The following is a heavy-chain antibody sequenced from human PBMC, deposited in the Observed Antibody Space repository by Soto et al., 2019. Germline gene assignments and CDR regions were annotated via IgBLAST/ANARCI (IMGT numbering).Heavy chain of an antibody. D-gene: IGHD3-3*01. Sequence: QVQLQASGPGLVKPSGTLSLTCAVSGGAISSSNWCSWVRMPPGKGLVWIGEIYHSGSTNYNPSLKSRVTISVDKSKNQFSLKLSSVTAADTAVYYCARGPSIKIFGVTYYFDYWGQGTLVTVSS. CDR3: ARGPSIKIFGVTYYFDY. V-gene: IGHV4-4*02. CDR2: IYHSGST. J-gene: IGHJ4*02. CDR1: GGAISSSNW.